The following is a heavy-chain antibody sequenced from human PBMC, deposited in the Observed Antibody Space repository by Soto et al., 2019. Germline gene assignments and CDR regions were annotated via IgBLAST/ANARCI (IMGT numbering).Heavy chain of an antibody. J-gene: IGHJ4*02. CDR3: ARDLGPVTLYY. V-gene: IGHV4-31*03. CDR2: IYYSGST. Sequence: SETLSLTCTVSGGSISSGGYYWSWIRQHPGKGLEWIGYIYYSGSTYYSPSLKSRVTISVDTSKSQFSLKLSSVTAADTAVYYCARDLGPVTLYYWGQGTLVTVSS. D-gene: IGHD3-16*01. CDR1: GGSISSGGYY.